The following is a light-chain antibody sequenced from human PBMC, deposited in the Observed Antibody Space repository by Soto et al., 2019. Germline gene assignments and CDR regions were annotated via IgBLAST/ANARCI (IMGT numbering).Light chain of an antibody. CDR2: DVT. CDR3: CSSAGTHTYV. CDR1: SSDVGGYDS. Sequence: QSALTQPRSVSGSPGQSVTISCTGTSSDVGGYDSVSWYQQHPGQPPKLMIYDVTGRPSGVPDRFSASKSGNTASLTISGLQAEDEADYYCCSSAGTHTYVFGTGTKVTVL. V-gene: IGLV2-11*01. J-gene: IGLJ1*01.